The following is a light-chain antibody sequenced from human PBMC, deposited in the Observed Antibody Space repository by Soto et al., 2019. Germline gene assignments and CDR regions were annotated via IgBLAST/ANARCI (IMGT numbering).Light chain of an antibody. Sequence: DIQMTQSPSSLSASVGDRVTITCRASQSISSYLNWYQQKPGQAPKLLIYAASSLQSGVPSRFSGSGSGTDFTLTISRLQPEDFATYYCLQSYSTLYTFGPGTKVDIK. CDR2: AAS. CDR1: QSISSY. V-gene: IGKV1-39*01. J-gene: IGKJ3*01. CDR3: LQSYSTLYT.